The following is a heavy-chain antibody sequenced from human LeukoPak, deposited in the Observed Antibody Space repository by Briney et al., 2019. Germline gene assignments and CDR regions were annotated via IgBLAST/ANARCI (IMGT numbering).Heavy chain of an antibody. CDR1: GYTFTGYY. CDR2: INPNSGGT. CDR3: ARDFCSGGSCYSRFDY. V-gene: IGHV1-2*02. J-gene: IGHJ4*02. D-gene: IGHD2-15*01. Sequence: ASVKVSCKASGYTFTGYYMHWVRQAPGQGLEWMGWINPNSGGTNYAQKFQGRVTMTGDTSISTAYMELSRLRSDDTAVYYCARDFCSGGSCYSRFDYWGQGTLVTVSS.